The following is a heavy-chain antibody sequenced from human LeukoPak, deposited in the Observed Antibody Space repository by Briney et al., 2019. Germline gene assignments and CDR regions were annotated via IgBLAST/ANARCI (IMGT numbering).Heavy chain of an antibody. CDR3: ARVRYMDV. J-gene: IGHJ6*03. Sequence: GGSLRLSCAVSGFTFSRDWMNWVRQAPGKGLEWVANIKEDGSEKNYVDSVKGRFTISRDNAKNSLYLQMNSLRAEDTALYYCARVRYMDVWGKGTTVTVSS. CDR1: GFTFSRDW. V-gene: IGHV3-7*01. CDR2: IKEDGSEK.